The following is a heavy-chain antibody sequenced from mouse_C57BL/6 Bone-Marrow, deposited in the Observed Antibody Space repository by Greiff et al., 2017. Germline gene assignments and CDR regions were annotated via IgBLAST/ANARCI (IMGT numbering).Heavy chain of an antibody. D-gene: IGHD2-4*01. CDR2: ISSGSSTN. V-gene: IGHV5-17*01. J-gene: IGHJ3*01. CDR3: ADDYDWFAY. CDR1: GFTFSDYG. Sequence: EVKLMESGGGLVKPGGSLKLSCAASGFTFSDYGMHWVRQAPEKGLEWVAYISSGSSTNYYADTVKGRFTITRDNAKNTLFLQMTSLRSEDAAMYFCADDYDWFAYWGQGTLVTVSA.